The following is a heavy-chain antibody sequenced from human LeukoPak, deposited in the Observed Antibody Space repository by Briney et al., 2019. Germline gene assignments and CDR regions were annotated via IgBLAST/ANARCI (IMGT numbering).Heavy chain of an antibody. CDR2: IDWDDDK. J-gene: IGHJ4*02. V-gene: IGHV2-70*17. CDR1: GFSLSTPAMC. Sequence: SGPALVKPTQTLTLTCTFSGFSLSTPAMCVTWIRQPPGKALEWLARIDWDDDKFYSPSLRTRLTISKDTPNNQVVLSMTNRDPVDTCTYCRARMTPDSPAFDYWGQGALITVSS. CDR3: ARMTPDSPAFDY. D-gene: IGHD2-15*01.